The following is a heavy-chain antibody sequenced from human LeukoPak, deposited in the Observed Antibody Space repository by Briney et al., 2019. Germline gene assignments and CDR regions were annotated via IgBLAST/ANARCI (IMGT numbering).Heavy chain of an antibody. D-gene: IGHD6-19*01. Sequence: SETLSLTCTVSVGSISIYYWSWIRQPAGKGLEWIGRIQTSGSTNYNPSLKSRVTISVDKSKNQFSLKLSSVTAADTAVHYCASDSASGWYFWGQGTLVTVSS. V-gene: IGHV4-4*07. CDR2: IQTSGST. CDR3: ASDSASGWYF. J-gene: IGHJ4*02. CDR1: VGSISIYY.